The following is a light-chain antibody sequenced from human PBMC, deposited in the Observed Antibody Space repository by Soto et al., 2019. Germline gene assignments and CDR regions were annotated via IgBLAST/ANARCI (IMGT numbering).Light chain of an antibody. CDR3: LSYDNSLSSPVL. V-gene: IGLV1-40*01. CDR2: GNN. Sequence: QSVLTQPPSVSGAPGQRVTIPCTGSSSSIGAGYDVHWYQQLPGTAPKLLIYGNNNRPSGVPDRFSGSRSGTSASLAITGIQAEDEADFCLSYDNSLSSPVLFGGGTQLTVL. CDR1: SSSIGAGYD. J-gene: IGLJ2*01.